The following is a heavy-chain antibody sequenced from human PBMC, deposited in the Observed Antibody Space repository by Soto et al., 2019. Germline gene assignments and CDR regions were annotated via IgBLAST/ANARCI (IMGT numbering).Heavy chain of an antibody. J-gene: IGHJ4*02. Sequence: ASVKVSCKASGYTFTSYGISWVRQAPGQGLEWMGWISAYNGNTNYAQKLQGRVTMTTDTSTSTAYMELRSLRSDDTAVYYCARVNIVATRHYIEMATINDKNFDYWGQGTLVTVSS. D-gene: IGHD5-12*01. CDR2: ISAYNGNT. V-gene: IGHV1-18*01. CDR1: GYTFTSYG. CDR3: ARVNIVATRHYIEMATINDKNFDY.